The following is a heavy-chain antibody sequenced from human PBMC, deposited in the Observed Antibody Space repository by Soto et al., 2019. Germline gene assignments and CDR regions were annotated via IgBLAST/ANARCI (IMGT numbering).Heavy chain of an antibody. V-gene: IGHV1-2*04. D-gene: IGHD2-2*01. CDR2: INPNSGDT. Sequence: QVQLVQSGAEVKKPGASVKVSCKASGYTFTGYYMHWVRQAPGQGLEWMGWINPNSGDTNYAQKFQGWVTMTRDTSISTAYMELSRLRSDDTAVYYCAREGCSSTSCYAGWFDPWGQGTLVTVSS. J-gene: IGHJ5*02. CDR3: AREGCSSTSCYAGWFDP. CDR1: GYTFTGYY.